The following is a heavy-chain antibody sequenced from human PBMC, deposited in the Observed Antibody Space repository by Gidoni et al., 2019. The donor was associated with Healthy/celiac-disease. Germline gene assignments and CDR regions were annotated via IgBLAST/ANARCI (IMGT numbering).Heavy chain of an antibody. CDR3: ARDMGTAAFYYYYYGMDI. CDR2: ISYDGSNK. J-gene: IGHJ6*02. Sequence: QVQLVESGGGVVQPGRSLRLSCAASGFTFRSYSMHWVRQAPGKGLEWVAVISYDGSNKYYADSVKGRFTISRDNSKNTLYLQMNSLRAEDTAVYYCARDMGTAAFYYYYYGMDIWGQGTTVTVSS. CDR1: GFTFRSYS. V-gene: IGHV3-30*04. D-gene: IGHD6-25*01.